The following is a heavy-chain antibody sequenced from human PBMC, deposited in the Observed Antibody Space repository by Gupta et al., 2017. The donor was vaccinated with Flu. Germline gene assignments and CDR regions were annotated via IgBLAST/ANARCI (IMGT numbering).Heavy chain of an antibody. CDR1: GFSFSNDG. J-gene: IGHJ6*02. CDR2: ISHDGSNY. Sequence: QERVVESGGGVVQPGRSLRRSCAASGFSFSNDGMHRVPQAHGKGREWGAVISHDGSNYYHTDSVKGRFTISRDNSKNTLYLQMNSLRTEDTAVYYCAKDWRWDNNNYGMNVWGQGTTVTVSS. CDR3: AKDWRWDNNNYGMNV. D-gene: IGHD5-24*01. V-gene: IGHV3-30*18.